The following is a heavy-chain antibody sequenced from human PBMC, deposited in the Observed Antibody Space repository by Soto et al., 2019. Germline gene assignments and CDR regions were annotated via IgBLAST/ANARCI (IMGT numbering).Heavy chain of an antibody. CDR3: ARGSGGGYYFDF. Sequence: QVQLVQSGAEVKKPGSSVKVSCKASGGTFSSYAISWVRQAPGQGLEWMGGIIPIFGTANYAQKFQGRVTIAGDEPTSTADMGLGSLRSEGTGVYYCARGSGGGYYFDFRGQGALVTVSS. D-gene: IGHD2-15*01. CDR2: IIPIFGTA. V-gene: IGHV1-69*12. J-gene: IGHJ4*02. CDR1: GGTFSSYA.